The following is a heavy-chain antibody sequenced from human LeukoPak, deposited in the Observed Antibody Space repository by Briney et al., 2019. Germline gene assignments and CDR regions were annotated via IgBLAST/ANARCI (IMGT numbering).Heavy chain of an antibody. J-gene: IGHJ5*02. CDR1: GDSIRRSPYY. CDR3: AKSNWNDLNWFDP. CDR2: IYYSGDM. V-gene: IGHV4-39*07. Sequence: SETLSLTCTVSGDSIRRSPYYWGWIRQPPGKGLEWIGSIYYSGDMYYNPSLKSRVTISVDTSKNHFSLRLNSVTAADTAIYYCAKSNWNDLNWFDPWGQGILVTVSS. D-gene: IGHD1-1*01.